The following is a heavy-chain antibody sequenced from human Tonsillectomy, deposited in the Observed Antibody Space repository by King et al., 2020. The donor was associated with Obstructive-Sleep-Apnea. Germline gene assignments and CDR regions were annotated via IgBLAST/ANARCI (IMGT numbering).Heavy chain of an antibody. CDR1: GFTVSSKY. V-gene: IGHV3-66*01. Sequence: VQLVESGGGLVQPGGSLRLSCAASGFTVSSKYMSWVRQAPGKGLEWVSVIYAGGSTYYADSVKGRFTISRDNSKNTVYLQMKSLRAEDTAVYFCARDLVMDVWGQGTTVTVSS. CDR3: ARDLVMDV. D-gene: IGHD2-8*02. J-gene: IGHJ6*02. CDR2: IYAGGST.